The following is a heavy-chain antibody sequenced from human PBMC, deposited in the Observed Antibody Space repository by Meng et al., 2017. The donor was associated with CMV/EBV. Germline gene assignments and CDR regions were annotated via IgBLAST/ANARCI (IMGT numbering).Heavy chain of an antibody. D-gene: IGHD5-18*01. CDR1: GGSFSGYY. CDR2: INHSGST. V-gene: IGHV4-34*01. CDR3: ARTAMVTRGYPFDY. J-gene: IGHJ4*02. Sequence: ESLKISYAVYGGSFSGYYWSWIRQPPGKGLEWIGEINHSGSTNYNPSLKSRVTISVDTSKNQFSLKLSSVAAADTAVYYCARTAMVTRGYPFDYWGQGTLVTVSS.